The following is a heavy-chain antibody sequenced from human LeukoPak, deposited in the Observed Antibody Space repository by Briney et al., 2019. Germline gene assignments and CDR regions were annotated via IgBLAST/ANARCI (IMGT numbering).Heavy chain of an antibody. V-gene: IGHV3-23*01. D-gene: IGHD2-2*01. CDR2: ISGSGGST. Sequence: GGSLRLSCAASGFTFSSYAMSWVRQAPGKWLEWVSAISGSGGSTYYADSVKGRFTISRDNSKNTLYLQMNSLRAEDTAVYYCAKDRSVVVPAALDYWGQGTLVTVSS. CDR1: GFTFSSYA. J-gene: IGHJ4*02. CDR3: AKDRSVVVPAALDY.